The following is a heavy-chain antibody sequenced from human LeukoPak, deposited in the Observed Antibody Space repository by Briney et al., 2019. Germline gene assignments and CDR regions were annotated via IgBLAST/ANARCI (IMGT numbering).Heavy chain of an antibody. J-gene: IGHJ4*02. Sequence: ASVKVSCKASGYTFTSYGISWVRQAPGQELAWMGWISAYNGNTNYAQKLQGRVTMTTDTSTSTAYMELRSLRSDDTAVYYCARDPYQLPYDYWGRGTLVTVSS. V-gene: IGHV1-18*01. D-gene: IGHD2-2*01. CDR2: ISAYNGNT. CDR1: GYTFTSYG. CDR3: ARDPYQLPYDY.